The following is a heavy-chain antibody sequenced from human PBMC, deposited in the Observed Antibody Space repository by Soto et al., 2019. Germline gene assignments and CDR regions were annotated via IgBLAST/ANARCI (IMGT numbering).Heavy chain of an antibody. V-gene: IGHV1-3*01. CDR1: GYTFTSYA. Sequence: APRKVSCKASGYTFTSYAMHWVRQAPGQRLEWMGWINAGNGNTKYSQKFQGRVTITRDKSASTAYMELSSLRSEDTAVYYCARNLGGWPDYWGQGNLVTVSS. CDR2: INAGNGNT. J-gene: IGHJ4*02. D-gene: IGHD2-15*01. CDR3: ARNLGGWPDY.